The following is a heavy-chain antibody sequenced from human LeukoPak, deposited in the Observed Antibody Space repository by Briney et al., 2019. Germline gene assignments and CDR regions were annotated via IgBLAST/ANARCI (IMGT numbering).Heavy chain of an antibody. D-gene: IGHD3-22*01. CDR3: ASGYYDSRGYYYEALY. J-gene: IGHJ4*02. Sequence: GESLKISCKGSGYSFTSYWIGWLRQMPGKGLEWMGIIYPGDSDTRYSPSFQGQVTISADKSISTAYLQWSSLKASDTAMYYCASGYYDSRGYYYEALYGGQGTLVTVSS. CDR2: IYPGDSDT. CDR1: GYSFTSYW. V-gene: IGHV5-51*01.